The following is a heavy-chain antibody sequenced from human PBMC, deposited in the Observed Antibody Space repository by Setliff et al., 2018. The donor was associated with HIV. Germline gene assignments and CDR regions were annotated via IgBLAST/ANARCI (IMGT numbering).Heavy chain of an antibody. D-gene: IGHD6-19*01. Sequence: PGGSLRLSCAASGFTFSSYGMHWVRQAPGKGLEWVAFIRYDGSNKYYADSVKGRFTISRDNSKNTLYLQMNSLRAEDTAVYYCARRQYHSGWGFQYWGQGTLVTVSS. J-gene: IGHJ1*01. CDR1: GFTFSSYG. CDR2: IRYDGSNK. V-gene: IGHV3-30*02. CDR3: ARRQYHSGWGFQY.